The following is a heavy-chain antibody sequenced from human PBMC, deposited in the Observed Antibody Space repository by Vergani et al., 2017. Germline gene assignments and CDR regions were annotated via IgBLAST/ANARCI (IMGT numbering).Heavy chain of an antibody. CDR2: INHSGST. J-gene: IGHJ5*02. CDR1: GGSFSGYY. D-gene: IGHD2-15*01. V-gene: IGHV4-34*01. Sequence: QVQLQQWGAGLLKPSETLSLTCAVYGGSFSGYYWSWIRQPPGKGLEWIGEINHSGSTNYNPALKSRVTISVGPSKDQFSLKLSSVTAADTAVYYCASGLSGPLGYCSGGSCYARRFDPWGQGTLVTVSS. CDR3: ASGLSGPLGYCSGGSCYARRFDP.